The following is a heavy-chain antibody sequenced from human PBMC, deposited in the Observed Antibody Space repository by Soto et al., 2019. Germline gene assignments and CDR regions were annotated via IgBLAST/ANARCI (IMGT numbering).Heavy chain of an antibody. J-gene: IGHJ6*02. CDR1: GYTFTSYG. D-gene: IGHD2-21*02. CDR2: ISAYNGNT. CDR3: ARVYGGNSWPIYYYHGMDV. Sequence: ASVKVSCKASGYTFTSYGISWVRQAPGQGLEWMGWISAYNGNTNYAQKLQGRVTMTTDTSTSTAYMELRSLRSDDTAVYYCARVYGGNSWPIYYYHGMDVWGQGTTVTVSS. V-gene: IGHV1-18*04.